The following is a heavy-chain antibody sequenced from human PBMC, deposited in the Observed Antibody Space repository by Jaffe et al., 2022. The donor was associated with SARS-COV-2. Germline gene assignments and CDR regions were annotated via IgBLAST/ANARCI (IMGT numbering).Heavy chain of an antibody. CDR2: ISGGGSTI. V-gene: IGHV3-48*03. CDR3: ARESWLERRPSKMDV. CDR1: GFTFSSYQ. D-gene: IGHD1-1*01. J-gene: IGHJ6*02. Sequence: EVQLVESGGGLVQPGGSLRLSCAASGFTFSSYQMNWVRQAPGKGLEWVSYISGGGSTIYYADSVKGRFTISRDNAKNSLYLQMNSLRAEDTAVYYCARESWLERRPSKMDVWGQGTTVTVSS.